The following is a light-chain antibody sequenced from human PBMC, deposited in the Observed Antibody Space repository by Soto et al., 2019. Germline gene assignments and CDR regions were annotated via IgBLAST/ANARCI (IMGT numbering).Light chain of an antibody. CDR2: GAS. J-gene: IGKJ1*01. CDR1: QTISGT. CDR3: QQYENWPWT. Sequence: EIVMTQSPDTLSVSPGGRATLSCRASQTISGTLAWYQQKPGQAPRLLIHGASTRAPGFPARFSGSGSGTDFTLTISSLQSGDFAVYYCQQYENWPWTFGEGTKVEIK. V-gene: IGKV3-15*01.